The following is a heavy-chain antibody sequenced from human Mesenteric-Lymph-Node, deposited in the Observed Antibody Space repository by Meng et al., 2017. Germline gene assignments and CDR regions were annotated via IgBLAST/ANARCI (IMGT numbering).Heavy chain of an antibody. V-gene: IGHV4-39*07. Sequence: GSLRLSCTVSGGSISSSSYYWGWIRQPPGKGLEWIGSIYYSGSTYYNPSLKSRVTISVDTSKNQFSLKLSSVTAADTAVYYCARDVAAAVTKMGWFDPWGQGTLVTVSS. J-gene: IGHJ5*02. CDR2: IYYSGST. D-gene: IGHD6-13*01. CDR3: ARDVAAAVTKMGWFDP. CDR1: GGSISSSSYY.